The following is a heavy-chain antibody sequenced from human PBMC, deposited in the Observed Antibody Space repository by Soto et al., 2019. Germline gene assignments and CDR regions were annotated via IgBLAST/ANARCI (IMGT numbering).Heavy chain of an antibody. CDR3: AREDYYGMDV. Sequence: QVQLVESGGGVVRPGGSLRLSCAASGFTFSDYYMTWIRQAPGKGLEWVSYITGSGGNTNYADSVKGRFTISRDNVKNSMYPQMNSMRAEDTAVYSCAREDYYGMDVWGQGTTVTVSS. V-gene: IGHV3-11*05. CDR1: GFTFSDYY. CDR2: ITGSGGNT. J-gene: IGHJ6*02.